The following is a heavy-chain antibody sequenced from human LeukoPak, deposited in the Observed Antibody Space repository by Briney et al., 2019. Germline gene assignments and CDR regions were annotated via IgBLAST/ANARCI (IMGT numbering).Heavy chain of an antibody. V-gene: IGHV3-48*04. CDR2: ISSGSSTI. D-gene: IGHD3-3*01. Sequence: PGGSLRLSCAASGFTFSSYSMNWVRQAPGKGLEWVSYISSGSSTIYYADSVKGRFTISRDNAKNSLYLQMNSLRAEDTAVYYCAREELRFLEWLPSDIWGQGTMVTVSS. J-gene: IGHJ3*02. CDR1: GFTFSSYS. CDR3: AREELRFLEWLPSDI.